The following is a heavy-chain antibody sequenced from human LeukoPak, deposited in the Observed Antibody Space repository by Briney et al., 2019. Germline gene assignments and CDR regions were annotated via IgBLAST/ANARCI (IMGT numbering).Heavy chain of an antibody. V-gene: IGHV1-18*01. CDR1: GYTFTSYG. CDR3: AGVSYSSGRGWFDP. J-gene: IGHJ5*02. Sequence: GASVKVSCKASGYTFTSYGISWVRQAPGQGLEWMGWISAYNGNTNYAQKLQGRVTMTTDTSTSTAYMELRSLRSDDTAVYYCAGVSYSSGRGWFDPWGQGTLVTVSS. CDR2: ISAYNGNT. D-gene: IGHD6-19*01.